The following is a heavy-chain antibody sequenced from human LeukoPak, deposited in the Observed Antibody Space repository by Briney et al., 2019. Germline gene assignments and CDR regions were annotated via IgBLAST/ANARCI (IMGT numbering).Heavy chain of an antibody. CDR1: GFTFSSYE. CDR3: ARDSSGWYRASDFDY. CDR2: ISSSGSTI. J-gene: IGHJ4*02. V-gene: IGHV3-48*03. Sequence: GGSLRRSCAASGFTFSSYEVNWVRQAPGKGLEWISYISSSGSTIYYADSVKGRFTISRDNAKNSLYLQMNSLRAEDTAVYYCARDSSGWYRASDFDYWGQGTLVTVSS. D-gene: IGHD6-19*01.